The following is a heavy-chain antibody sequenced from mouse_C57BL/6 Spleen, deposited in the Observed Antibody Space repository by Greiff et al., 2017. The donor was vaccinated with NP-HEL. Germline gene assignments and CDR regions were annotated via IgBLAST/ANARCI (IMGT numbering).Heavy chain of an antibody. CDR1: GYTFTDYE. V-gene: IGHV1-15*01. D-gene: IGHD1-1*01. CDR2: IDPETGGT. Sequence: QVQLQQSGAELVRPGASVTLSCKASGYTFTDYEMHWVKQTPVHGLEWIGAIDPETGGTAYNQKFKGKAILTADKSSSTAYMELRSLTSEDSSVYYCTHYYGSSHAMDYWGQGTSVTVSS. CDR3: THYYGSSHAMDY. J-gene: IGHJ4*01.